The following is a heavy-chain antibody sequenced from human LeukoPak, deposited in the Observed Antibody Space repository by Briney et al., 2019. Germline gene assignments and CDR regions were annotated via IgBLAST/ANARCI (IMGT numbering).Heavy chain of an antibody. Sequence: SVKVSCKASGGTFSSYAISWVRQAPGQGLEWMGGIIPILGTANYAQKFQGRVTITADESTSTAYMELSSLRSEDTAVYYCARSTDRIAARPSYFDYWGQGTLVTVSS. J-gene: IGHJ4*02. CDR2: IIPILGTA. CDR1: GGTFSSYA. V-gene: IGHV1-69*13. CDR3: ARSTDRIAARPSYFDY. D-gene: IGHD6-6*01.